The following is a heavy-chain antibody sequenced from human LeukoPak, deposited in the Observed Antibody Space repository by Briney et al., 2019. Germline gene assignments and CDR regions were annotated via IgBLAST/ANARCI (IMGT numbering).Heavy chain of an antibody. CDR3: AREGGGALDY. V-gene: IGHV3-33*01. Sequence: GGSLRLSCAASGFTFSSYGIHWVRQAPGKGLKWVTLIWYDGSNKYYADSVKGRFTISRDNSKNTVYLQMNSLRAEDTAVYYCAREGGGALDYWGQGTLVTVSS. CDR2: IWYDGSNK. CDR1: GFTFSSYG. D-gene: IGHD3-10*01. J-gene: IGHJ4*02.